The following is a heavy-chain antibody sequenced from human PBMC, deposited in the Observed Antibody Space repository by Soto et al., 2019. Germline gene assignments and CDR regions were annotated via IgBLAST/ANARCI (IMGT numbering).Heavy chain of an antibody. V-gene: IGHV3-23*01. CDR2: ISGSGGST. J-gene: IGHJ4*02. CDR3: AKVGEKKQKTYYDFLSGLAFDY. Sequence: GGSLRLSCAASGFTFSSYAMSWVRQAPGKGLEWVSAISGSGGSTYYADSVKGRFTISRDNSKNTLYLQMNSLRAEDTAVYYCAKVGEKKQKTYYDFLSGLAFDYWRQGTLVTVPS. CDR1: GFTFSSYA. D-gene: IGHD3-3*01.